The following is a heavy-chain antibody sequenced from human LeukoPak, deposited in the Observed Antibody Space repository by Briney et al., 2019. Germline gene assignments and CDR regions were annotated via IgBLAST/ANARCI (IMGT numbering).Heavy chain of an antibody. V-gene: IGHV4-34*01. CDR1: GGSFSGYY. Sequence: SETLSLTCAVYGGSFSGYYWSWIRQPPGKGLEWIGEINHIESTNYNPSLKSRVTITVDTSKNQFSQKLSSVTAADTAVYYCARRANDFWSGYYESNYYYYYMDVWGKGTTVTVSS. D-gene: IGHD3-3*01. J-gene: IGHJ6*03. CDR2: INHIEST. CDR3: ARRANDFWSGYYESNYYYYYMDV.